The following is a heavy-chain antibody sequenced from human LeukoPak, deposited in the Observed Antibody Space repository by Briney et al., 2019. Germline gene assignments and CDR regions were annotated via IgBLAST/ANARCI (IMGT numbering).Heavy chain of an antibody. J-gene: IGHJ4*02. CDR2: ISGSGGST. V-gene: IGHV3-23*01. CDR3: AKAKGSSYFDY. CDR1: GFTLSSYA. Sequence: GGSLRLSCAASGFTLSSYAMSWVRQAPGEGLEWVSAISGSGGSTYYADSVKGRFTISRDNSKNTLYLQMNSLRAEDTAVYYCAKAKGSSYFDYWGQGTLVTVSS. D-gene: IGHD6-6*01.